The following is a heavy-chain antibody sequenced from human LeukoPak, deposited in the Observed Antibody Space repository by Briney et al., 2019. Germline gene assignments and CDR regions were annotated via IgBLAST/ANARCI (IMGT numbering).Heavy chain of an antibody. V-gene: IGHV5-51*01. CDR1: GSSFTSYW. Sequence: GESLKISCKGSGSSFTSYWIGWVRQLPGKGLEWMGIIYPGDSDTRYSPSFQGQVTISADKSISTAYLQWSSLKASDTAMYYCARVGNSSRRYYYYYMDVWGKGTTVTVSS. J-gene: IGHJ6*03. CDR3: ARVGNSSRRYYYYYMDV. CDR2: IYPGDSDT. D-gene: IGHD6-13*01.